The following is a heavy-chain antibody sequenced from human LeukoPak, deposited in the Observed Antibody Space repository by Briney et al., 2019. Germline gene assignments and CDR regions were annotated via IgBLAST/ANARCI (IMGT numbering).Heavy chain of an antibody. V-gene: IGHV3-66*01. Sequence: GGSLRLSCAASGFTVSSDYMSWVRQAPGKGLEWVSVIYSGGNTYHADSVKGRFTISRDNSKNMLYLQVDSLRVEDTAVYYCVRDIYCSGGSCIHNWGQGTLVTVSS. CDR1: GFTVSSDY. CDR2: IYSGGNT. J-gene: IGHJ4*02. D-gene: IGHD2-15*01. CDR3: VRDIYCSGGSCIHN.